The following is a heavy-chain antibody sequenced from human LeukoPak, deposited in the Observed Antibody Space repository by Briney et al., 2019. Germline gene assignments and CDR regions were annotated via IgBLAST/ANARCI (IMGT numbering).Heavy chain of an antibody. CDR1: GFTFSSYS. J-gene: IGHJ2*01. CDR3: ARDLARYFDL. CDR2: ISGNSRAI. V-gene: IGHV3-48*02. Sequence: TGGSLRLSCAASGFTFSSYSVNWVRQAPGKGLEWVSYISGNSRAIYYADSVKGRFTISRDNAKNSLYLQMSSLGDEDTAVYYCARDLARYFDLWGRGTRSLSPQ.